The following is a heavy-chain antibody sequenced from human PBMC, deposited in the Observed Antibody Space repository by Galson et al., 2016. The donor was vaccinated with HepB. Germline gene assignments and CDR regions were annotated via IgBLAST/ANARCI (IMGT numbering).Heavy chain of an antibody. V-gene: IGHV5-51*03. CDR1: GYRFTSYW. CDR3: ARKASMAGTLDC. CDR2: IYIGDSDT. D-gene: IGHD1-1*01. Sequence: QSGAEVTKPGESLKISCKGSGYRFTSYWIGWVRQMPGKGLEWMGIIYIGDSDTTYSPSFQGQVTFSADKSISTAYLRWSSLKASDSAMYYCARKASMAGTLDCWGQGTLVTVSS. J-gene: IGHJ4*02.